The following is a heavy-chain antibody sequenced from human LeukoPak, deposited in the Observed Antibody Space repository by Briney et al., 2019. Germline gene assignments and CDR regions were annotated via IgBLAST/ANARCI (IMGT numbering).Heavy chain of an antibody. Sequence: SETLSLTCTVSGGSISSSSYYWAWIRQPPRKGLEGIGSIYYSGTTFYNPSLKSRVTISADTSKNQFSLRLSSGTAADTAIYYCARRVIAATLDYWGRGTLVTVSS. CDR2: IYYSGTT. CDR3: ARRVIAATLDY. J-gene: IGHJ4*02. CDR1: GGSISSSSYY. V-gene: IGHV4-39*01. D-gene: IGHD2-15*01.